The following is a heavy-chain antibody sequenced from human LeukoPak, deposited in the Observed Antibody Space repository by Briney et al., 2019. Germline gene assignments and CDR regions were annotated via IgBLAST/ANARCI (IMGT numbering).Heavy chain of an antibody. J-gene: IGHJ3*02. CDR1: GFTFSPYG. Sequence: AGGSLRLSCAASGFTFSPYGVTWVRQAPGKGLEWVSSMGVSGDNVHYADSVKGRFAISRDNSKNTLYLQMNSLRAEDAAVYYCAKDPNGDYVGAFDTWGQGTMVIVSS. D-gene: IGHD4-17*01. CDR3: AKDPNGDYVGAFDT. V-gene: IGHV3-23*01. CDR2: MGVSGDNV.